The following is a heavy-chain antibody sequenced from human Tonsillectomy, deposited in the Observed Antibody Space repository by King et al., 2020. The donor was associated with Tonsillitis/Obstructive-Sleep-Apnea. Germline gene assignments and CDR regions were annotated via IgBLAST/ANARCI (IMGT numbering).Heavy chain of an antibody. CDR3: ARVNFGSGYPHSNWFDP. CDR1: GGSISSGGYS. D-gene: IGHD3-3*01. CDR2: IYHSGST. V-gene: IGHV4-30-2*01. J-gene: IGHJ5*02. Sequence: MQLQESGSGLVKPSQTLSLTCAVSGGSISSGGYSWSWIRQPPGKGLEWIGYIYHSGSTYYNPSLKSRVTISVDRSKNQFSLKLSSVTAADTAVYYCARVNFGSGYPHSNWFDPWGQGTLVTVSS.